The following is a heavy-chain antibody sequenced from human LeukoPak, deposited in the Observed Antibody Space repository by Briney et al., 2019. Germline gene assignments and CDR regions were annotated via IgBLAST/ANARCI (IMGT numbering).Heavy chain of an antibody. CDR3: ATFTGVGATTVDY. V-gene: IGHV4-34*01. J-gene: IGHJ4*02. Sequence: SETLSLTCAVYGGSFSGYYWSWIRQPPGKGLEWIGEINHSGSTNYNPSLKSRVTISVDTSKNQFSLKLSSVTAADTAVYYCATFTGVGATTVDYWGQGTLVTVSS. D-gene: IGHD1-26*01. CDR1: GGSFSGYY. CDR2: INHSGST.